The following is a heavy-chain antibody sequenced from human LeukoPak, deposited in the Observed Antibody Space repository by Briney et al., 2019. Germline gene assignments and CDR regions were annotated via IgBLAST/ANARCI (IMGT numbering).Heavy chain of an antibody. V-gene: IGHV4-39*07. CDR3: ARQTVDCTSSSCYVMQDF. D-gene: IGHD2-2*01. J-gene: IGHJ4*02. Sequence: PSETLSLTCTVSGGSISSTSYYWAWIRQPPGKGLEWIGSIYYSGSTNYNPSLKSRVTISVDTSKNQFSLKLSSVTAADTAVYYCARQTVDCTSSSCYVMQDFWGEGTLVTVSS. CDR1: GGSISSTSYY. CDR2: IYYSGST.